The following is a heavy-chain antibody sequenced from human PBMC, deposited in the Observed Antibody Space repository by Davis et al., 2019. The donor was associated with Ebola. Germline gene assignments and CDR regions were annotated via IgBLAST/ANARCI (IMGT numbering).Heavy chain of an antibody. CDR3: ARQGGGHIVVVVAALRYGMDV. CDR2: INHSGST. J-gene: IGHJ6*02. D-gene: IGHD2-15*01. V-gene: IGHV4-34*01. CDR1: GGSFSGYY. Sequence: GSLRLSCAVYGGSFSGYYWSWIRQPPGKGLEWIGEINHSGSTNYNPSLKSRVTISVDTSKNQFSLKLSSVTAADTAVYYCARQGGGHIVVVVAALRYGMDVWGQGTTVTVSS.